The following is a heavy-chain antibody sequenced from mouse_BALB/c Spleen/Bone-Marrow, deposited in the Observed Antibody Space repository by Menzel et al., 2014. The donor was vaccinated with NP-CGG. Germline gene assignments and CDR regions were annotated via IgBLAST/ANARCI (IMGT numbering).Heavy chain of an antibody. V-gene: IGHV1-87*01. Sequence: VQLQQSGAELARPGASVKLSCKASGYTFTSYWMQWIKQRPGQGLEWIGAIYPGDGDTTYTQKFKGKATLTADKSSSTAYMQLSCLASEDSAVYYCVRSRGWYFDVWGAGTTVTVSS. CDR3: VRSRGWYFDV. CDR2: IYPGDGDT. CDR1: GYTFTSYW. J-gene: IGHJ1*01.